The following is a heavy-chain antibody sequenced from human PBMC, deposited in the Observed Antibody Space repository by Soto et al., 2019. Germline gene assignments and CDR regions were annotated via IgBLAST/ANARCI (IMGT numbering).Heavy chain of an antibody. V-gene: IGHV3-23*01. D-gene: IGHD1-26*01. J-gene: IGHJ4*02. CDR2: NSGSGGST. CDR3: ARDSSGRYPAYFDY. CDR1: GFNFSSYA. Sequence: SGFNFSSYAMSWVRQAPGKVLEWVSDNSGSGGSTYYADSVEGRFTISRDNSKNTLYLQRNSLRAEDTAVYYCARDSSGRYPAYFDYWGQGTLVTVSS.